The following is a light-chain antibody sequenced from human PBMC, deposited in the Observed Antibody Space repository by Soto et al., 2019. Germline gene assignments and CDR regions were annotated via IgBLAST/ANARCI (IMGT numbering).Light chain of an antibody. CDR2: DVS. CDR1: SSDFGGYNY. Sequence: QSALTQPRSVSGSPGQSVTISCTGTSSDFGGYNYVSWYQQHPGKAPKLMIYDVSKRPSGVPDRFSGSKPGNTASLTISGLQAEDEADYYCCSYAGSYIPYVFGTGTKVTVL. CDR3: CSYAGSYIPYV. J-gene: IGLJ1*01. V-gene: IGLV2-11*01.